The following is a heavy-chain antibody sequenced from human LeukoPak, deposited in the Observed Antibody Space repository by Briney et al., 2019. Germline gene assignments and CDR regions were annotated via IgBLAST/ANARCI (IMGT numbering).Heavy chain of an antibody. CDR2: ISYDGSNK. J-gene: IGHJ4*02. CDR1: GFTFSSYG. CDR3: SGYSYGYSMDY. Sequence: GRSLRLSCAASGFTFSSYGMHRVRQAPGKGLEWVAVISYDGSNKYYADSVKGRFTISRDNSKNTLYLQMNSLRAEDTAVYYCSGYSYGYSMDYWGQGTLVTVSS. V-gene: IGHV3-30*03. D-gene: IGHD5-18*01.